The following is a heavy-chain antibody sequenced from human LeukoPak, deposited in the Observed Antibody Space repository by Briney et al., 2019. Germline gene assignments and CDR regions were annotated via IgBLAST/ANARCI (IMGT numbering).Heavy chain of an antibody. CDR2: IHYSGST. Sequence: TSETLSLTCSVSGASITSHFWSWIRQPPGKGLGWIGYIHYSGSTNYNPSLKSRVTITPDTSKTQLFLKLNSGTAADTAVYYWARLVWLGETPGSWFDSWGQGTLVTVSS. CDR1: GASITSHF. V-gene: IGHV4-59*11. J-gene: IGHJ5*01. CDR3: ARLVWLGETPGSWFDS. D-gene: IGHD3-10*01.